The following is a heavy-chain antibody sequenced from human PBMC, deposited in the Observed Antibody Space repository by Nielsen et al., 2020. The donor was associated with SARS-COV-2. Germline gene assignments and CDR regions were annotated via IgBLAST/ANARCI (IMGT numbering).Heavy chain of an antibody. CDR3: AKDPLLYGSGSYYNWFDP. Sequence: SLRLSCAASGFTFDDYAMHWVRQAPGKGLEWVSGISWNSGSIGYADSVKGRFTISRDNAKNSLYLQMNSLRAEDTALYYCAKDPLLYGSGSYYNWFDPWGQGTLVTVSS. J-gene: IGHJ5*02. D-gene: IGHD3-10*01. CDR1: GFTFDDYA. CDR2: ISWNSGSI. V-gene: IGHV3-9*01.